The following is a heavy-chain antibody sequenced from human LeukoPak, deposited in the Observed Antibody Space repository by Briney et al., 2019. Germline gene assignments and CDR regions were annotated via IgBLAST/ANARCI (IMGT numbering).Heavy chain of an antibody. V-gene: IGHV3-7*01. J-gene: IGHJ4*02. D-gene: IGHD3-22*01. CDR1: GFTFSSYW. CDR2: IKQDGSEK. Sequence: KPGGSLRLSCAASGFTFSSYWMSWVRQAPGNGLEWVANIKQDGSEKYYVDSVKGRFTISRDNAKNSLYLQVNSLRAEDTAVYYCARVVEGADSSRSYFYFGSWGQGTLVTVSS. CDR3: ARVVEGADSSRSYFYFGS.